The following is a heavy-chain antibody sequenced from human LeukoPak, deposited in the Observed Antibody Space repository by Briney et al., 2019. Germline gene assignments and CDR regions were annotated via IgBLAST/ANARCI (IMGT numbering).Heavy chain of an antibody. Sequence: PGRSLRLSCAASGFTFSSYAMHWVRQAPGKGLEWVAVISYDGSNKYYADSVKGRFTISRDNSKNTLYLQMNSLRAEDTAVYYCARAAYYYDSSDIRSAFDIWGQGTMVTVSS. CDR1: GFTFSSYA. J-gene: IGHJ3*02. CDR3: ARAAYYYDSSDIRSAFDI. D-gene: IGHD3-22*01. CDR2: ISYDGSNK. V-gene: IGHV3-30-3*01.